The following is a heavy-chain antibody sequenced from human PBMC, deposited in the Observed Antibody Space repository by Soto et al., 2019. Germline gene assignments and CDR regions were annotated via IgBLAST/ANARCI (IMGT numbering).Heavy chain of an antibody. V-gene: IGHV3-23*01. J-gene: IGHJ6*03. CDR3: AKVHGYPRYYYYYYMDV. CDR1: GFTFSSYA. D-gene: IGHD1-1*01. CDR2: ISGSGGST. Sequence: EVQLLESGGGLVQPGGSLRLSCAASGFTFSSYAMSWVRQAPGKGLEWVSAISGSGGSTYYADSVKGRFTISRDNSKNTLYLQMNSLSAEDTALYYCAKVHGYPRYYYYYYMDVWGKGTTVTVSS.